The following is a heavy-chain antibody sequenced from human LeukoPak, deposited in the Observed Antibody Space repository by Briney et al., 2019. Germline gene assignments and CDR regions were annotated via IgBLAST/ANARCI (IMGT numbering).Heavy chain of an antibody. Sequence: GGSLRLSCAASGFTFSSYAMSWVRQAPGKGLEWVSTISNGDGNTYYADSVKGRFTISRDISKSTLYLQMNSLRDEDTAVYYCARDTSYSFDYWGQGTLVTVSS. CDR1: GFTFSSYA. D-gene: IGHD2/OR15-2a*01. V-gene: IGHV3-23*01. CDR2: ISNGDGNT. CDR3: ARDTSYSFDY. J-gene: IGHJ4*02.